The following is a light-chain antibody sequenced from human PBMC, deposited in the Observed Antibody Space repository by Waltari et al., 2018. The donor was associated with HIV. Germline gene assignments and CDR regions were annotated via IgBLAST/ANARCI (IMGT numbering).Light chain of an antibody. Sequence: QSALTQPPSASGSPGQSVTISCTGTNRDVGGYNYVSWYQQHPGKAPKLMIYGVSKRPTGVPDRFFGSKSGNTASLTVSGLQAEDEADYYCSSYAGSTWVFGGGTKLTVL. V-gene: IGLV2-8*01. CDR3: SSYAGSTWV. J-gene: IGLJ3*02. CDR2: GVS. CDR1: NRDVGGYNY.